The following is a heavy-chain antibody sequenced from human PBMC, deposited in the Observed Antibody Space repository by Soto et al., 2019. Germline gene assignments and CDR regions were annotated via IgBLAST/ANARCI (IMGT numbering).Heavy chain of an antibody. Sequence: SETLSLTCTVSGDSINNNDYWWRLIRQTPGKGLEWIGYVYYSGTTDYIPSLKSRLSMSIDKSQNQFTLKLNSVTAADTATYYCARMSYFYDKWYFDLWGRGTLVTVSS. J-gene: IGHJ2*01. CDR1: GDSINNNDYW. CDR3: ARMSYFYDKWYFDL. D-gene: IGHD3-22*01. V-gene: IGHV4-30-4*01. CDR2: VYYSGTT.